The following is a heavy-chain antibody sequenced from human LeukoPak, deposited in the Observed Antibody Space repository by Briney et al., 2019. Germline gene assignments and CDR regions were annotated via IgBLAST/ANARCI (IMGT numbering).Heavy chain of an antibody. D-gene: IGHD5-18*01. CDR3: AKGSGYTYGFDY. CDR1: GFTFSSYG. V-gene: IGHV3-30*18. Sequence: GRSLRLSCAASGFTFSSYGMHWVRQAPGKGLEWVAVISYDGSNKYYADSVKGRFTISRDNSKNTLHLQMNSLRAEDTAVYYCAKGSGYTYGFDYWGQGTLVTVSS. J-gene: IGHJ4*02. CDR2: ISYDGSNK.